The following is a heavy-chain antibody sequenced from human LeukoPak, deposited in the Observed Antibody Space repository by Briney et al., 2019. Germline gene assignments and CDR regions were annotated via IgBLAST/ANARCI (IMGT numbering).Heavy chain of an antibody. CDR3: ARVSGSGSYYLEY. J-gene: IGHJ4*02. V-gene: IGHV3-7*01. CDR1: GFTFSSYW. Sequence: GGSLRLSCAASGFTFSSYWMSWVRQAPGKGLEWVANMKQDGSVKYYVDSVKGRFTISRDNAKNSLYLQMNNLRAEDTAVYYSARVSGSGSYYLEYCGQGTPVTASS. CDR2: MKQDGSVK. D-gene: IGHD3-10*01.